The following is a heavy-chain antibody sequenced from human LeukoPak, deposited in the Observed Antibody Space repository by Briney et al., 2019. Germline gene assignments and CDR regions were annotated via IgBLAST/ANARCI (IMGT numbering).Heavy chain of an antibody. J-gene: IGHJ4*02. V-gene: IGHV3-30*02. CDR2: IDHDGSQK. Sequence: PGGSLRLSCAVSGFTFSANNMHWVRQAPGKGLEWVTFIDHDGSQKFYADSVKGRFTIPRDNSKNALYLHINSLRPEDTAVYYCAKDGGGGTYSFDYWGQGSLVTVSS. D-gene: IGHD3-16*01. CDR3: AKDGGGGTYSFDY. CDR1: GFTFSANN.